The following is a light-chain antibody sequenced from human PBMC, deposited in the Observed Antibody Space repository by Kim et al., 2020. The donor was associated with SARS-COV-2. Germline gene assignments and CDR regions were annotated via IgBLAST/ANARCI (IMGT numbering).Light chain of an antibody. CDR2: DVS. Sequence: QSAQTQPASVSGSPGQSITISCTGTSSDVGGYNYVSWYQQHPGKAPKLMIYDVSNRPSGVSNRFSGSKSGNTASLTISGLQAEDEADYYCSSCTSSSIYVFGTGTKVTVL. V-gene: IGLV2-14*03. CDR1: SSDVGGYNY. CDR3: SSCTSSSIYV. J-gene: IGLJ1*01.